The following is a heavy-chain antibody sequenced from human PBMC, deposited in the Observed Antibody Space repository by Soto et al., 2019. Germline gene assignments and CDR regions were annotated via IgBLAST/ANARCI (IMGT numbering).Heavy chain of an antibody. V-gene: IGHV4-30-2*01. CDR3: ARELYSLAFDY. CDR1: GGSISSGGYS. CDR2: IYHSGST. D-gene: IGHD3-16*01. Sequence: QLQLQESGSGLVKPSQTLSLTCAVSGGSISSGGYSWSWIRQPPGKGLEWIGYIYHSGSTYYNPSLKSRVTIPVARATNQFSVKLSCVTAADTAVYYCARELYSLAFDYWGQGTLVTVSS. J-gene: IGHJ4*02.